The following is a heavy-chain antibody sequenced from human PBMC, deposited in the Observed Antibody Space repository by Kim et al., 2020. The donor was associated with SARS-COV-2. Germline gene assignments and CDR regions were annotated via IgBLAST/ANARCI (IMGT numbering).Heavy chain of an antibody. V-gene: IGHV1-24*01. J-gene: IGHJ4*02. Sequence: ASVKVSCKVSGYTLTELSMHWVRQAPGKGLEWMGGFDPEDGETIYAQKFQGRVTMTEDTSTDTSYMELSSLRSEDTAVYYCATAYALTVEPPAYWGQGTLVTVSS. CDR2: FDPEDGET. CDR3: ATAYALTVEPPAY. D-gene: IGHD6-19*01. CDR1: GYTLTELS.